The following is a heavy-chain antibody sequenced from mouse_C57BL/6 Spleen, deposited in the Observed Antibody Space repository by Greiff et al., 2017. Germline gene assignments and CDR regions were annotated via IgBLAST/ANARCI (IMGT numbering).Heavy chain of an antibody. CDR2: ISSGGDYI. Sequence: EVKLVESGEGLVKPGGSLKLSCAASGFTFSSYAMSWVRQTPEKRLEWVAYISSGGDYIYYADTVKGRITISRANTRNTLYLQMSSLKSEDTAMYYCTRGRNYFDYWGQGTTLTVSS. V-gene: IGHV5-9-1*02. CDR3: TRGRNYFDY. CDR1: GFTFSSYA. J-gene: IGHJ2*01.